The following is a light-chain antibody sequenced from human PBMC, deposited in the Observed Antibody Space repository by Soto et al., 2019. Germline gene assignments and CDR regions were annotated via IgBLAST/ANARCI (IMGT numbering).Light chain of an antibody. CDR2: EGD. V-gene: IGLV2-23*01. CDR1: SSGVGSYNL. J-gene: IGLJ2*01. Sequence: QSALTQPASVSGSPGQSITISCTGTSSGVGSYNLVSWYQQHPGKAPKLMIYEGDKRPSGVSNRFSASKSGNTASLTISGLQAEDEADYYCCSYAGSVVFGGGTKLTVL. CDR3: CSYAGSVV.